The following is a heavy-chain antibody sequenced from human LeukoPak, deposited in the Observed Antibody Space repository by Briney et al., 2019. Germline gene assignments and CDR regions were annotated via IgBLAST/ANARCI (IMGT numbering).Heavy chain of an antibody. CDR2: IYYSGST. CDR3: ARVDYYDSSGYQGGTWFDP. CDR1: GGSISSDY. D-gene: IGHD3-22*01. V-gene: IGHV4-59*01. J-gene: IGHJ5*02. Sequence: PSETLSLTCTVSGGSISSDYWSWLRQPPGKGLGWMGYIYYSGSTNYNPSLKRRVTISVDTSKNQFSLKLSSVTAADTAVYYCARVDYYDSSGYQGGTWFDPWGQGTLVAVSS.